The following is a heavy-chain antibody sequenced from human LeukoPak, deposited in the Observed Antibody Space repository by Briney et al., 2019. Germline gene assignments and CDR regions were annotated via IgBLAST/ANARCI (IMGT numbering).Heavy chain of an antibody. D-gene: IGHD3-9*01. CDR1: GFTFSSYG. J-gene: IGHJ4*02. V-gene: IGHV3-30*18. CDR2: ISYDGSNK. Sequence: GGSLRLSCAASGFTFSSYGMHWVRQAPGKGLEWVAVISYDGSNKYYADSVKGRFTISRDNPKNTLYLQMNSLRAEDTAVYYCAKDEQYFDWLLYAALDYWGQGTLVTVSS. CDR3: AKDEQYFDWLLYAALDY.